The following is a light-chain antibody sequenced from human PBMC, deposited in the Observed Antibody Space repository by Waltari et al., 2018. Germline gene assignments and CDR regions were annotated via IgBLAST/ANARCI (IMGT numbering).Light chain of an antibody. V-gene: IGKV1-5*01. CDR3: QQYSYYPWT. J-gene: IGKJ1*01. Sequence: DIQMTQYPSTLSASIGDRVTITCRASESLGSELAWYQQRPGKAPNMLIYDASNLQTGVPSRFSGSGSGTEFTLTINNLQPDDFVTYFCQQYSYYPWTFGQETKVEIK. CDR2: DAS. CDR1: ESLGSE.